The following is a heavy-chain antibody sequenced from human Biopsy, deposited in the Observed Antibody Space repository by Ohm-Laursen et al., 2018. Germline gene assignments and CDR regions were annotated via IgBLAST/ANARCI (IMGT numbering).Heavy chain of an antibody. CDR1: RFTFEDYA. V-gene: IGHV3-9*01. J-gene: IGHJ4*02. Sequence: LRLSCTASRFTFEDYAMHWVRLTPGKGLEWVSGIDWNRGSIAYGDSVKGRFTISRDNGKNFLYLQMSSLRVEDTALYFCAKDKGAHINYGDLYYFDSWGPGTMVTVSA. CDR2: IDWNRGSI. D-gene: IGHD3-10*01. CDR3: AKDKGAHINYGDLYYFDS.